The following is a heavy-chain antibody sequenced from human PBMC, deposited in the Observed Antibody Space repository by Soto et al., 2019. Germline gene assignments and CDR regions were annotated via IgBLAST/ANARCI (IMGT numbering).Heavy chain of an antibody. J-gene: IGHJ4*02. D-gene: IGHD6-19*01. CDR3: AKERRIAVAGPLDY. CDR2: ISYDGSNK. V-gene: IGHV3-30*18. Sequence: GGSLRLSCAASGFTFSSYGMHWVRQAPGKGLEWVAVISYDGSNKYYADSVKGRFTISRDNSKNTLYLQMNSLRAEDTDVYYCAKERRIAVAGPLDYWGQGTLVTVSS. CDR1: GFTFSSYG.